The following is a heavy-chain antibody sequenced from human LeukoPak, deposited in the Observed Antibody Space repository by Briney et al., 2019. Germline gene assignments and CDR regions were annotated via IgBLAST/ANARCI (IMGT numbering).Heavy chain of an antibody. CDR3: ATDQLGYCTNGICSFDY. D-gene: IGHD2-8*01. Sequence: GGSLRLSCAAPGFAFSSYWMSCVRQAPGKGLEWVANIKQDGSEKHYVDSVKGRFTISRDNAKNSLYLQMNSLRAEDTAVYYCATDQLGYCTNGICSFDYWGQGTLVTVSS. CDR1: GFAFSSYW. V-gene: IGHV3-7*03. J-gene: IGHJ4*02. CDR2: IKQDGSEK.